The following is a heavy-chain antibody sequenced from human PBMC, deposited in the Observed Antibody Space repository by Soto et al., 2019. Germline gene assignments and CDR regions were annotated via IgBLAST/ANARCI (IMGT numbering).Heavy chain of an antibody. V-gene: IGHV3-53*01. Sequence: EVQVVESGGGLIQPGGSLRLSCAVSGFTVTINYMSWVRQAPGKGLEWVSVIYTGGTTFYADSVKGRFTISRDTSRNTLYLQMNSLRGEDTAVYYCPGYGHWGQGTLVTVSS. CDR3: PGYGH. CDR2: IYTGGTT. J-gene: IGHJ4*02. CDR1: GFTVTINY. D-gene: IGHD5-12*01.